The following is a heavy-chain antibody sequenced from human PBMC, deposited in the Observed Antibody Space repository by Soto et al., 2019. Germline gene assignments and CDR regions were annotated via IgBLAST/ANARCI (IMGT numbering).Heavy chain of an antibody. CDR2: ISRGGETI. CDR3: ARESPASQVLPTRYFDY. V-gene: IGHV3-48*02. J-gene: IGHJ4*02. D-gene: IGHD2-15*01. Sequence: GGALRLSCAGSRFTFSGYSMNWVRQAPGKGLEWVSYISRGGETIYYADSVSGRFTISRDNAKNSLFLQLNSLRDGDTAVYYCARESPASQVLPTRYFDYWGQGTLVTVSS. CDR1: RFTFSGYS.